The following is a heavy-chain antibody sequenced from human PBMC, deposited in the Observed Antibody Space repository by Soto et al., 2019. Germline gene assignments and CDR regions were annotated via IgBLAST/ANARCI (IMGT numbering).Heavy chain of an antibody. Sequence: EVQLVGSGGGLVQPGGSLRLSCAASGFTFSSYDMHWVRQATGKGLEWVSAIGTAGDTYYPGSVKGRFTISRENAKNSLYLQMNSLRAGDTAVYYCARVVRGYCSGGSCYGGSYYYYMDVWGKGTTVTVSS. CDR1: GFTFSSYD. D-gene: IGHD2-15*01. CDR2: IGTAGDT. J-gene: IGHJ6*03. CDR3: ARVVRGYCSGGSCYGGSYYYYMDV. V-gene: IGHV3-13*01.